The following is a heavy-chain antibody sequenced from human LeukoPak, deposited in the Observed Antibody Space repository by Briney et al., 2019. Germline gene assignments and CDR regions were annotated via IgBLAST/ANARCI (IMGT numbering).Heavy chain of an antibody. D-gene: IGHD3-16*01. Sequence: GGSLRLSCAASGFAFGVHAMSWVRQAPGKGPEWVATIGSGADLFYAESVKGRFTISRDDPRNTLWLQMNSLRAEDTALYYCAKDWTPHNRVYDCFDFWAREPRSPSP. CDR3: AKDWTPHNRVYDCFDF. CDR2: IGSGADL. J-gene: IGHJ4*02. V-gene: IGHV3-23*01. CDR1: GFAFGVHA.